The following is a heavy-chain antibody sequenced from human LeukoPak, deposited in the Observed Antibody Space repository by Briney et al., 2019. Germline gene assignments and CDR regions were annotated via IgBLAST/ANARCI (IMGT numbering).Heavy chain of an antibody. CDR2: INPSGGST. V-gene: IGHV1-46*01. CDR1: GYTFTSYY. J-gene: IGHJ4*02. CDR3: ARESGYSSSWSPSIVGEECLGY. Sequence: ASVKVSCKASGYTFTSYYMHWVRQAPGQGLEWMGIINPSGGSTSYAQKFQSRVTMTRDTSTSTVYMELSSLRSEDTAVYYCARESGYSSSWSPSIVGEECLGYWGQGTLVTVSS. D-gene: IGHD6-13*01.